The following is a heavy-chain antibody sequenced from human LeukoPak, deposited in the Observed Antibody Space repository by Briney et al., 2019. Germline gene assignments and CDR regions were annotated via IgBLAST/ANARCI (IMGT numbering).Heavy chain of an antibody. CDR1: GYTFTGYY. CDR2: INPNSGGT. J-gene: IGHJ4*02. CDR3: ARREDCSSTSCYGPDY. Sequence: ASVKVSCKASGYTFTGYYMHWVRQAPGQGLEWMGWINPNSGGTNYAQKFQGRVTMTRDTSISTAYMELSRLRSDDTAVYYCARREDCSSTSCYGPDYWGQGTLVTVSS. V-gene: IGHV1-2*02. D-gene: IGHD2-2*01.